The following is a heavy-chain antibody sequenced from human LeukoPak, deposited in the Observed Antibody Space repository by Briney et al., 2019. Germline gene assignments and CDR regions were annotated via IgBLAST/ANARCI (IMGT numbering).Heavy chain of an antibody. CDR2: IYYSGST. CDR1: GGSISSYY. Sequence: SETLSLTCTVSGGSISSYYWSWIRQPPGKGLEWIGYIYYSGSTNYNPSLKSRVTISVDTSRDQFSLKLSSVTAADTAVYYCARDRGSSWYTGRDAFDIWGQGTMVTVSS. J-gene: IGHJ3*02. D-gene: IGHD6-13*01. CDR3: ARDRGSSWYTGRDAFDI. V-gene: IGHV4-59*01.